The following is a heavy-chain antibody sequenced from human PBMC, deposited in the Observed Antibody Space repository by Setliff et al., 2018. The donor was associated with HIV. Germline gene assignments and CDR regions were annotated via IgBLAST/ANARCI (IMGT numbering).Heavy chain of an antibody. CDR2: LYYSGST. J-gene: IGHJ4*02. CDR3: ARRSGSYRDFDY. Sequence: PSETLSLTCAVYGGSFSDYYWTWIRQSPGKGLEWIGTLYYSGSTYYNPSLESRVTISVDTSKNQFSLKVSSVTAADTAVYYCARRSGSYRDFDYWGQGILVTVSS. V-gene: IGHV4-34*01. D-gene: IGHD1-26*01. CDR1: GGSFSDYY.